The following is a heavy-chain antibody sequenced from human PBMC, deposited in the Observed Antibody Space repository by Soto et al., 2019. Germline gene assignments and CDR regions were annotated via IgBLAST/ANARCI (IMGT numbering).Heavy chain of an antibody. CDR2: ISGRGSAT. J-gene: IGHJ3*01. Sequence: EVQLLESGGGLVQPGESLRLSCAASGFTFSTSGMTWVRQAPGKGLEWVSGISGRGSATYYADSVKGRFTISRDDSKNTLYLHMNSLRVEDTALYYCANAPSPVVVVASAFAFWGQGTMVTVSS. CDR1: GFTFSTSG. V-gene: IGHV3-23*01. D-gene: IGHD2-15*01. CDR3: ANAPSPVVVVASAFAF.